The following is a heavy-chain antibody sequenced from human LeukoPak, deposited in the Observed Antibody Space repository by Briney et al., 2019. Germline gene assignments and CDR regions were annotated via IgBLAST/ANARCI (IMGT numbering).Heavy chain of an antibody. J-gene: IGHJ4*02. CDR3: AGIPTASYGPFDY. V-gene: IGHV3-7*01. D-gene: IGHD4-11*01. CDR2: IEHDGGQK. Sequence: GGSLRLSCVGSGFSFSNYWMSWVRQAPGKGLEWVATIEHDGGQKYYADSVKGRFTISRDNSKNTLFLQMNSLRAEDTAVYFCAGIPTASYGPFDYWGQGTLVTVSS. CDR1: GFSFSNYW.